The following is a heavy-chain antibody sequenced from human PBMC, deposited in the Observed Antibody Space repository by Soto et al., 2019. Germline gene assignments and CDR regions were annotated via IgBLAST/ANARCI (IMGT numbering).Heavy chain of an antibody. J-gene: IGHJ3*02. CDR2: ISYDGSNK. CDR3: ARDSRVPTYYYDSSGLGNNAFDI. Sequence: PGGSLRLSCVASGFTFSSYAMHWVRQAPGKGLEWVAVISYDGSNKYYADSVKGRFTISRDNSKNTLYLQMNSLRAEDTAVYYCARDSRVPTYYYDSSGLGNNAFDIWGQGTMVTVSS. CDR1: GFTFSSYA. V-gene: IGHV3-30-3*01. D-gene: IGHD3-22*01.